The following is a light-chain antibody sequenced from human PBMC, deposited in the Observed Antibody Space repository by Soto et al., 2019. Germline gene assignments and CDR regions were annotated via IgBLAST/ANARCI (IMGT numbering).Light chain of an antibody. Sequence: QSALTQPASVSGSPGQSITIYCTGTSSDVGGYNYVSWYQQHPGKAPKLVIYDVSNRPSGVSNRFSGSKSGNTASLTISGLQAEDEADYYCNSYTSSSTYVFGTGTKVT. CDR2: DVS. CDR1: SSDVGGYNY. CDR3: NSYTSSSTYV. V-gene: IGLV2-14*01. J-gene: IGLJ1*01.